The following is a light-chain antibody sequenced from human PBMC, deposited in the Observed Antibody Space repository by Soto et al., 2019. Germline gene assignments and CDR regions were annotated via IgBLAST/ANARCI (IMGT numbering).Light chain of an antibody. CDR1: QSVSNY. Sequence: IQMTQSPSSLSASVGDRVTITCRASQSVSNYLNWYQQKVGKAPQLLIYFASTLQKGVPSRFSGSGAGTDFTLTISSLQPEDFATYFCQQSYTTPLTFGGGTRLENK. CDR2: FAS. CDR3: QQSYTTPLT. J-gene: IGKJ5*01. V-gene: IGKV1-39*01.